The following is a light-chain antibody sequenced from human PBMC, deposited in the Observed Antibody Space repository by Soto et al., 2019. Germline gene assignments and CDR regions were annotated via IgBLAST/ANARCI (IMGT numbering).Light chain of an antibody. V-gene: IGKV1-27*01. Sequence: DIQMTQSPSSLSASVGDRVTITCRASQGMSNFVAWYQQNPGKCPKLQISAASTLQSWVPSRFSGSGSGTDFTLTITSLKPEDGATSYCQWYSSVITFGKGTRLEI. J-gene: IGKJ5*01. CDR1: QGMSNF. CDR2: AAS. CDR3: QWYSSVIT.